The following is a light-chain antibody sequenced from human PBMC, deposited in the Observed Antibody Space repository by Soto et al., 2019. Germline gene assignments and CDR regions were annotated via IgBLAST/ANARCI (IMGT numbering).Light chain of an antibody. CDR1: QDIDSW. J-gene: IGKJ4*01. Sequence: DIQLTQSPSSVSASIGDIVTITCRASQDIDSWLAWFQQKPGEAPRLLIYAAISLDSGVPSRFSGAGSGTDFSLTSSSLQPEDFAAYCGQQGNSFRLTFGGGTKVEIK. V-gene: IGKV1-12*01. CDR3: QQGNSFRLT. CDR2: AAI.